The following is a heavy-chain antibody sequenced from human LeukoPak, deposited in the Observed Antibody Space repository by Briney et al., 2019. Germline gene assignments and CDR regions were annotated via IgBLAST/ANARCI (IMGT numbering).Heavy chain of an antibody. J-gene: IGHJ6*02. CDR1: GGSISSSIYY. D-gene: IGHD2-21*02. CDR2: SYYTGST. V-gene: IGHV4-39*01. CDR3: AKQEAVTATYFYGMDV. Sequence: KTSETLSLSCTVSGGSISSSIYYWGWIRQPPGKGLEWIGSSYYTGSTYFNPSLKNRVTISVDTSKNHSSLELSSMTAADTAVYYCAKQEAVTATYFYGMDVWGQGTTVTVSS.